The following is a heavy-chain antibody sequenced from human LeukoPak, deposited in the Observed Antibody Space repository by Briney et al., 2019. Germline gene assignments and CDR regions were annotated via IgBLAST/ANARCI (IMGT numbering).Heavy chain of an antibody. CDR3: ARRWMFGGWST. D-gene: IGHD6-19*01. CDR2: ISYSGST. V-gene: IGHV4-39*07. J-gene: IGHJ5*02. CDR1: GGSISSSSYY. Sequence: SETLSLTCTVSGGSISSSSYYWGWIRQPPGKGLEWIGSISYSGSTYYNPSLKSRVTISVDTSKNQFSLKLSSVTAADTAVYYCARRWMFGGWSTWGQGTLVTVSS.